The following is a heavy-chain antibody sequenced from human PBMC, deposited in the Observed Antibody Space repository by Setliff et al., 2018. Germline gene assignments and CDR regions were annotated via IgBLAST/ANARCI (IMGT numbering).Heavy chain of an antibody. CDR2: IYPGDSDT. J-gene: IGHJ4*02. CDR3: ASWRSSERGHYFDY. CDR1: GYTFTNYW. D-gene: IGHD6-6*01. Sequence: LGESLKISCKSSGYTFTNYWIGWVRQMPGKGLEWMGIIYPGDSDTRYSPSFQGQVTISADKSISTAYLQWSSLKASDTAMYYCASWRSSERGHYFDYWGQGTLVTVSS. V-gene: IGHV5-51*01.